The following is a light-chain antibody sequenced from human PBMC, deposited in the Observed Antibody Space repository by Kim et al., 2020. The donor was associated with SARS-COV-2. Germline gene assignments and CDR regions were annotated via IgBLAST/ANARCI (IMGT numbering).Light chain of an antibody. J-gene: IGKJ4*01. CDR3: QHYGNTGTDLLT. Sequence: EIVLTQSPGTLSLSPGERATLSCRASQTFSNSYFAWYQQKPGQAPRLLIYGASSRATGIPDRFSGSGSGTDLTLTISRLEPEDFAVYYCQHYGNTGTDLLTFGGGTKVDIK. CDR2: GAS. CDR1: QTFSNSY. V-gene: IGKV3-20*01.